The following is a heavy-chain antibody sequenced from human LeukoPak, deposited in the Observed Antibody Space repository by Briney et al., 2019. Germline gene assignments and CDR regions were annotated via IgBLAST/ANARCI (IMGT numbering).Heavy chain of an antibody. V-gene: IGHV4-59*01. J-gene: IGHJ4*02. CDR2: VYYSRST. CDR1: GDFITAYY. Sequence: SETLSLTCTVSGDFITAYYWSWIRQPPGKGLEWIGYVYYSRSTEYNPSLRSRVTISLDMSKHQFSLTLTSVTAADTAAYYCASNTGTVFDYWGQGALVTVSS. D-gene: IGHD7-27*01. CDR3: ASNTGTVFDY.